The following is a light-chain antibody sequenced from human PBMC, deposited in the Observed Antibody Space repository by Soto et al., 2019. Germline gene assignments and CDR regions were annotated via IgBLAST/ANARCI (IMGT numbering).Light chain of an antibody. CDR1: SSDVGGHNY. V-gene: IGLV2-14*01. CDR3: SSYTSSSTDV. CDR2: EVS. Sequence: QSALTQPASVSGSPGQSITISCTGTSSDVGGHNYVSWYQHHPGRAPKLMIYEVSNRPSGVSSRFSGSKSGNTASLTISGLQPEDEADYYCSSYTSSSTDVFGTGTKLTVL. J-gene: IGLJ1*01.